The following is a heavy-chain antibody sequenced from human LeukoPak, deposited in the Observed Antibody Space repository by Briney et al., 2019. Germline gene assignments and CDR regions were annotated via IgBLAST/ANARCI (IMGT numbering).Heavy chain of an antibody. Sequence: GGSLRLSCTGSGFTFGDYGMHWVRQAPGKGLVWVSRINSDGSSTSYADSVKGRFTISRDNAKNTLYLQMNSLRAEDTAVYYCARAAYYYDSSGYNEAFDIWGQGTMVTVSS. J-gene: IGHJ3*02. CDR2: INSDGSST. D-gene: IGHD3-22*01. V-gene: IGHV3-74*01. CDR3: ARAAYYYDSSGYNEAFDI. CDR1: GFTFGDYG.